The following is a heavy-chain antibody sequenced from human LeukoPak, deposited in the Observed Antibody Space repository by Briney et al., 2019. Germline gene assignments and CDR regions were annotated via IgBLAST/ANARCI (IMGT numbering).Heavy chain of an antibody. J-gene: IGHJ4*02. CDR3: ARLNRIAAEGENGY. D-gene: IGHD6-13*01. Sequence: ASVKISCKASGYTFTSYDINWVRQATGQGLEWMGWMNPNSGNTGYAQKFQGRVTITRNTSISTAYMELSSLRSEDTAVYYCARLNRIAAEGENGYWGQGTLVTVSS. CDR2: MNPNSGNT. V-gene: IGHV1-8*03. CDR1: GYTFTSYD.